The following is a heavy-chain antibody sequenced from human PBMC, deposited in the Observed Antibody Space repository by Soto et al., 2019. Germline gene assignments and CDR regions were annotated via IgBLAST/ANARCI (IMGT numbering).Heavy chain of an antibody. Sequence: ASVKVSCKASGYTFISYGISWVRQAPGQGLEWMGWISAYNGNTNYAQKLQGRVTMTTDTSTSTAYMELRSLRSDDTAVYYCARDRLGGSGWYFYYWGQRTLVTVSS. D-gene: IGHD6-19*01. J-gene: IGHJ4*02. CDR2: ISAYNGNT. V-gene: IGHV1-18*01. CDR3: ARDRLGGSGWYFYY. CDR1: GYTFISYG.